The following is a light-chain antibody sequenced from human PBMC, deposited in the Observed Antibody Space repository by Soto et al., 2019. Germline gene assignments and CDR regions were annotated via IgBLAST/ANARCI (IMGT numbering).Light chain of an antibody. CDR1: QSVSSS. CDR3: QQFNNWPPT. CDR2: GAS. Sequence: IVMTQSPATLSVSPGERATLSCRASQSVSSSLAWYQQKPAQAPRLLIYGASTRATGIPARFSGSGSGTEFTLTISSLQSEDFAVYYCQQFNNWPPTFGQGTKVEIK. V-gene: IGKV3-15*01. J-gene: IGKJ1*01.